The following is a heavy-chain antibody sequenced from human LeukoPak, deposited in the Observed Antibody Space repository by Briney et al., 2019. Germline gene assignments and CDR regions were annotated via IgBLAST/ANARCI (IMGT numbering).Heavy chain of an antibody. CDR1: GFTFSSYW. CDR2: TNEDGSEK. D-gene: IGHD3-16*01. CDR3: ARRGSRFDY. J-gene: IGHJ4*02. V-gene: IGHV3-7*01. Sequence: PGGSLRLSCADSGFTFSSYWMIWVRQAPGKGLEWVANTNEDGSEKYYVDSVKGRFTISRDNARNSLYLQMNSLRAEDTAVYYCARRGSRFDYWGQGTLVAVSS.